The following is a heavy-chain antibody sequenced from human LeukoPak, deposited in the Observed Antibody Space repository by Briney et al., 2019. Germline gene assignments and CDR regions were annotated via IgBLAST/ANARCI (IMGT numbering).Heavy chain of an antibody. CDR1: GFTFSSYA. CDR2: ISCSGGST. J-gene: IGHJ4*02. V-gene: IGHV3-23*01. CDR3: AKERVPYYDYVWGSYRFEGEYYFDY. D-gene: IGHD3-16*02. Sequence: GGSLRLSCAASGFTFSSYAMSWVRQAPGKGLEWVSAISCSGGSTYYADSVKGRFTISRDNSKNTLYLQMNSLRAEDTAVYYCAKERVPYYDYVWGSYRFEGEYYFDYWGQGTLVTVSS.